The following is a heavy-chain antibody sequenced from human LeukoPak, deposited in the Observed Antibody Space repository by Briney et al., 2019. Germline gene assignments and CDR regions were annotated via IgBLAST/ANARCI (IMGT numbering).Heavy chain of an antibody. CDR2: IYYSGSS. V-gene: IGHV4-31*03. CDR3: ARGPPYDSTGYYYPRGYDY. J-gene: IGHJ4*02. Sequence: PSETLSLTCSVSDGSIRSDGYYWSWIRQHPGKGLEWIGYIYYSGSSFYNPSLKSRVTISVDTSKNQFSLKLSSVTGADTAVYYCARGPPYDSTGYYYPRGYDYWGQGTLVTVSS. CDR1: DGSIRSDGYY. D-gene: IGHD3-22*01.